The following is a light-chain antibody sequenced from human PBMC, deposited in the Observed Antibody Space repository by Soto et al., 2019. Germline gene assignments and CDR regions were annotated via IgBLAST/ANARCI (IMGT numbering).Light chain of an antibody. V-gene: IGKV1-5*01. J-gene: IGKJ1*01. CDR3: QQYNSYSWT. CDR2: DAS. Sequence: DIQMTHSPSTLSASVGARVTITCRASQSISSWLAWYQQKPGKAPKLLIYDASSLESGVPSRFSGSGSGTEFTLTISSLQPDDFATYYCQQYNSYSWTLGQGTKVDIK. CDR1: QSISSW.